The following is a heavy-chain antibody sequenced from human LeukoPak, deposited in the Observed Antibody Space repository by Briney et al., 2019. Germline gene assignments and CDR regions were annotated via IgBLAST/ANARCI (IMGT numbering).Heavy chain of an antibody. CDR3: ARANTCSGGSCYHYYYYYYYMDV. CDR2: IKQDGSEK. D-gene: IGHD2-15*01. V-gene: IGHV3-7*01. Sequence: PGGSLRLSCAASGFTFSSYWMSWVRQAPGKGLEWVANIKQDGSEKYYVDSVRGRFTISRDNAKNSLYLQMNSLRAEDTAVYYCARANTCSGGSCYHYYYYYYYMDVWGKGTTVTVSS. J-gene: IGHJ6*03. CDR1: GFTFSSYW.